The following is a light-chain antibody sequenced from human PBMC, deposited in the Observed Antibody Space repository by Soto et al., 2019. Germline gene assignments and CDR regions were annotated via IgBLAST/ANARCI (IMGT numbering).Light chain of an antibody. CDR2: DAS. J-gene: IGKJ1*01. Sequence: DIQMTQSPSSLSASVGARVPITCQASQNINNYLNWYPQKPGRAPKLLIYDASNLEAGVPSRFRGSGSGTEFTLTISGLQPGDSATYYCQQYNSYSPTFGQGTKVDIK. CDR1: QNINNY. V-gene: IGKV1-33*01. CDR3: QQYNSYSPT.